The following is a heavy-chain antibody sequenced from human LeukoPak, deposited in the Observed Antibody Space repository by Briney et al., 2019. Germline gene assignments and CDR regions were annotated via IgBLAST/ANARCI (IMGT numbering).Heavy chain of an antibody. D-gene: IGHD3-10*01. Sequence: GGSLRLSCAASGFTFDDYAMHWVRQAPGKGLEWVSGISWNSGSIGYADSVKGRFTISRDNAKISLYLQMNSLRAEDTALYYCAKDGSNYYGSGRHFDYWGQGTLVTVSS. V-gene: IGHV3-9*01. CDR2: ISWNSGSI. CDR3: AKDGSNYYGSGRHFDY. CDR1: GFTFDDYA. J-gene: IGHJ4*02.